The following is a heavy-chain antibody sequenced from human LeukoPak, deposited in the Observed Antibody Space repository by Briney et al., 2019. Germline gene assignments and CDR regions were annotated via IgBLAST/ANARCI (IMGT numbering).Heavy chain of an antibody. J-gene: IGHJ4*02. D-gene: IGHD3-10*01. CDR1: GFTISSYS. CDR3: ARDRSYYGSGSFSDFDY. V-gene: IGHV3-21*01. Sequence: GGSLRLSCAASGFTISSYSMSWVRQAPGKGLEWVSSISSSSSYIYYADSVKGRFTISRDNAKNSLYLQMNSLRAEDTAVYYCARDRSYYGSGSFSDFDYWGQGTLVTVSS. CDR2: ISSSSSYI.